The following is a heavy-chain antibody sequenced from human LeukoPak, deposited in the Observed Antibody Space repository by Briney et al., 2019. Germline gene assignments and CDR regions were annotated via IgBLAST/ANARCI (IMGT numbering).Heavy chain of an antibody. V-gene: IGHV3-33*01. CDR3: ARDAKDSQSGMDV. J-gene: IGHJ6*02. CDR2: IWYDGSNK. CDR1: GFTFSSYG. D-gene: IGHD3/OR15-3a*01. Sequence: GRSLRLSCAASGFTFSSYGMHWVRQPPGKGLEWVAVIWYDGSNKYYADSVKGRFTISRDNSKNTLYLQMNSLRAEDTAVYYCARDAKDSQSGMDVWGQGTTVTVSS.